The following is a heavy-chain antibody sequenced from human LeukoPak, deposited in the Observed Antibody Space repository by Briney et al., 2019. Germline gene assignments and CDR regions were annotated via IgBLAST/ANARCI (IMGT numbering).Heavy chain of an antibody. CDR3: VKDFGYYKYYFDS. D-gene: IGHD3-9*01. V-gene: IGHV3-23*01. Sequence: GGSLRLSCAASGFTFSSYAVTWVRQAPGKGLEWVSVISGSGTATYYADSVKGRFTISRDNSKSTLYLQMNSLRVEDTAVYYCVKDFGYYKYYFDSWGQGTLVTVSS. CDR1: GFTFSSYA. CDR2: ISGSGTAT. J-gene: IGHJ4*02.